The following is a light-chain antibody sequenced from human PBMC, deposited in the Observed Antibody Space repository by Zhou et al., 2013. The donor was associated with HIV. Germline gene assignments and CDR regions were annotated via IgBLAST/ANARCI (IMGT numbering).Light chain of an antibody. CDR3: QQYDTWPS. CDR1: QSVSSY. J-gene: IGKJ2*01. V-gene: IGKV3-11*02. Sequence: EIVLTQSPATLSLSPGERATLSCRASQSVSSYLAWYQQKPGQAPRLLIFSASNRATGVPARFSGSGSGRDFTLTISGLQPEDFALYYCQQYDTWPSFGQGTKLQIK. CDR2: SAS.